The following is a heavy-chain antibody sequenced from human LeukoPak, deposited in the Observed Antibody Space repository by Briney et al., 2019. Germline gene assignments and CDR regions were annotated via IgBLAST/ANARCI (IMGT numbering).Heavy chain of an antibody. J-gene: IGHJ5*02. V-gene: IGHV4-34*01. Sequence: PSETLSLTCAVYGGSFSGYYWSWIRQPLGKGLEWIGEINHSGSTNYNPSLKSRVTISVDTSKNQFSLKLSSVTAADTAVYYCATTHFWFDPWGQGTLVTVSS. CDR3: ATTHFWFDP. CDR2: INHSGST. D-gene: IGHD3-3*02. CDR1: GGSFSGYY.